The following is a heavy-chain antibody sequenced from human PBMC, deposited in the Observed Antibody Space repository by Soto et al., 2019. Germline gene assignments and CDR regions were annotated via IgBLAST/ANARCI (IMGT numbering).Heavy chain of an antibody. J-gene: IGHJ4*02. V-gene: IGHV2-5*02. CDR2: IYWDDDK. D-gene: IGHD6-6*01. CDR1: GFSLSTSGVD. Sequence: QITLKESGPTLVKPTQTLTLTCTFSGFSLSTSGVDVGWIRQPPGKALEWLALIYWDDDKRYSPSLKSRLTITKAPSKNQVVLTMTNMDPLDTATYYCAHRRPYSNSPEYFFDYWGQGTLVTVSS. CDR3: AHRRPYSNSPEYFFDY.